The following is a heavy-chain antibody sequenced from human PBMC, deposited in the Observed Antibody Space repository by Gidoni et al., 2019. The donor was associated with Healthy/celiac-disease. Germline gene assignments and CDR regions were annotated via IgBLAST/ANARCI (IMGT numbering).Heavy chain of an antibody. Sequence: VQLLESGGCLVEPGASLSPSCAASGFSFSSYAMSWVRQAPGKGLEWVSAISSSGGSTYYADSVKGRFTISRDNSKNTLYLQLNSLRAEDTAVYYCAKQGIVVVSAAVYYWGQGTLVTVSS. CDR3: AKQGIVVVSAAVYY. CDR2: ISSSGGST. J-gene: IGHJ4*02. CDR1: GFSFSSYA. D-gene: IGHD2-2*01. V-gene: IGHV3-23*01.